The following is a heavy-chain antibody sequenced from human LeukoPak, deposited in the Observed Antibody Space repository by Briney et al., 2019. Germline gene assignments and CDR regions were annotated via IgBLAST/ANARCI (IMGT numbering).Heavy chain of an antibody. CDR2: IYPGDSDT. CDR1: GYTFSSYW. J-gene: IGHJ6*02. V-gene: IGHV5-51*01. CDR3: GRLLSLGTSKNLGVDV. D-gene: IGHD1-1*01. Sequence: GESLQISCKGSGYTFSSYWIGWGRPMPGKGLGWMGIIYPGDSDTRLNPSFQGQVTISVDRSINTAYLQWSSLEASDTAMYYCGRLLSLGTSKNLGVDVWGQGTAVAVSS.